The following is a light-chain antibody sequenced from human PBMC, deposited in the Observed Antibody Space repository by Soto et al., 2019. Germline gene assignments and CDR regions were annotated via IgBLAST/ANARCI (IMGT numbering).Light chain of an antibody. Sequence: QSVLTQPPSASGTPGQRVTISCSGSSSNIGTNYVYWYQHLPGTAPKLLIYRNNQRPSGVPDRFSGSKSGTSASLAISGLRSEDEADYYCATGDDNLSGLFGGGTKVTVL. J-gene: IGLJ3*02. V-gene: IGLV1-47*01. CDR2: RNN. CDR1: SSNIGTNY. CDR3: ATGDDNLSGL.